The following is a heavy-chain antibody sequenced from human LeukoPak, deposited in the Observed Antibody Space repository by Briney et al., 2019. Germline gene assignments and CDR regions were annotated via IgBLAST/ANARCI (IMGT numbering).Heavy chain of an antibody. J-gene: IGHJ3*02. Sequence: ASVKVSCKASGYTFTSYDINWVRQATGQGLEWMGWMNPNSGNTGYAQKFQGRVTMTRNTSMSTAYMELSSLRSEDTAVYYCASTNVDIVATMRYAFDIWGQGTMVTVSS. CDR1: GYTFTSYD. V-gene: IGHV1-8*01. CDR2: MNPNSGNT. D-gene: IGHD5-12*01. CDR3: ASTNVDIVATMRYAFDI.